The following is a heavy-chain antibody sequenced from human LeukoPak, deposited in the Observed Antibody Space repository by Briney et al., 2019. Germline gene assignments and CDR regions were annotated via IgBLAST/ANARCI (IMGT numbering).Heavy chain of an antibody. CDR1: GGSVSSSSYY. Sequence: SETLSLTCTVSGGSVSSSSYYWGWIRQPPGKGLEWIGSIYYSGSTYYTPSLKSRVTISVDTSKNQFSLKLNSVTAADTAVYYCARERGGQWDTDRGDYWGQGTLVTVSS. CDR3: ARERGGQWDTDRGDY. D-gene: IGHD1-26*01. J-gene: IGHJ4*02. CDR2: IYYSGST. V-gene: IGHV4-39*07.